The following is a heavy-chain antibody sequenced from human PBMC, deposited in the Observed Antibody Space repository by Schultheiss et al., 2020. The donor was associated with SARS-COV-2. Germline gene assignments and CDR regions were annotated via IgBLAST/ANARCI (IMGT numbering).Heavy chain of an antibody. J-gene: IGHJ4*02. Sequence: GESLKISCAASGFTFSSYAMSWVRQAPGKGLEWVSAISGSGGSTYYADSVKGRFTISRDNSKNTLYLQMNSLRAEDTAVYYCARDRGYCSSTNCYTGPFDYWGQGTLVTVSS. D-gene: IGHD2-2*02. CDR1: GFTFSSYA. CDR2: ISGSGGST. CDR3: ARDRGYCSSTNCYTGPFDY. V-gene: IGHV3-23*01.